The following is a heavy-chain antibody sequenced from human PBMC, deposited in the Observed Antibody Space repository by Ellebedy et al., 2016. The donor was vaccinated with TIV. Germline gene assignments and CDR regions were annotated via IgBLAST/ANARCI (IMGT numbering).Heavy chain of an antibody. D-gene: IGHD3-22*01. CDR2: INPNSGGT. CDR3: ARGMVGDYYDSSAYYDY. V-gene: IGHV1-2*04. CDR1: GYIFTDYY. Sequence: AASVKVSCKASGYIFTDYYMHWVRQAPGQGLEWMGWINPNSGGTNFAQKFQGWVTMTRDTSINTAYMELGRLRSDDTAVYYCARGMVGDYYDSSAYYDYWGQGTLVTVSS. J-gene: IGHJ4*02.